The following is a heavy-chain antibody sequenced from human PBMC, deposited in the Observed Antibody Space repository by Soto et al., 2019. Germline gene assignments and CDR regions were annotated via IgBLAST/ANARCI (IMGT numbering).Heavy chain of an antibody. Sequence: EVQLVESGGGLVQPGGSLRLSCAASGFTFSNYWMHWVRQAPGKGLAWVARIDHDGSTDYAVSVRGGFTVSSDIAESMLYLQMNSLRDDDTVLYYCTRDSRGDYWGPATLVTVSS. J-gene: IGHJ4*02. V-gene: IGHV3-74*01. CDR3: TRDSRGDY. CDR1: GFTFSNYW. CDR2: IDHDGST.